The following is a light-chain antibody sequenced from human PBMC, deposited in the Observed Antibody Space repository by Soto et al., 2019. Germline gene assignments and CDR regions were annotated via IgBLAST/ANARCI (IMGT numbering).Light chain of an antibody. J-gene: IGKJ1*01. Sequence: EIVLTQSPGTLSLSPGERATLSCRASQSVSSSYVAWYQQTPAQAPRLLIYGASSRATGIPDSFSGSGSGTYFTLTISSLEPEDFAVYYCQQYGSAPVAFGQGTKVEIK. CDR1: QSVSSSY. CDR2: GAS. V-gene: IGKV3-20*01. CDR3: QQYGSAPVA.